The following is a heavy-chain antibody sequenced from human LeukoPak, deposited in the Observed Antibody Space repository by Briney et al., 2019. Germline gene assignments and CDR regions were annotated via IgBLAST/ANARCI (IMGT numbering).Heavy chain of an antibody. CDR1: GFTSTSYW. D-gene: IGHD2-2*01. J-gene: IGHJ4*02. Sequence: GGSLRLSCAASGFTSTSYWMRWVRQAPGKRLEWVANIKKDGRGKYYVDSVKGRFTNSRDNAKNSLYLQMDSLRAEDTAVYYCARETYCSGTSCYDRAFGYWGQGTLVTVSS. CDR3: ARETYCSGTSCYDRAFGY. V-gene: IGHV3-7*01. CDR2: IKKDGRGK.